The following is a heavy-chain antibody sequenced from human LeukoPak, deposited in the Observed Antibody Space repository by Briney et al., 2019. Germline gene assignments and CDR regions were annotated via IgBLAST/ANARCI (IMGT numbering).Heavy chain of an antibody. CDR1: GFTFSCYR. J-gene: IGHJ4*02. Sequence: PGGSLRLSCAASGFTFSCYRMNWVRQAPGKGLEWIPYISAGSSTIYYADSVKGRFTISRDNARNSLYLQMDNLRAEDTAVYYCARRFDSWGRGTLVTVSS. CDR2: ISAGSSTI. CDR3: ARRFDS. V-gene: IGHV3-48*01.